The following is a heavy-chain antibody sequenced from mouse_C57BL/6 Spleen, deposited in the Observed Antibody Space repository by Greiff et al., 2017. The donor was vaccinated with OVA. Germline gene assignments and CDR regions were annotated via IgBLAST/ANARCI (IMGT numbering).Heavy chain of an antibody. CDR3: ARDPYYGSSFDY. CDR1: GYSITSGYY. Sequence: VQLKESGPGLVKPSQSLSLTCSVTGYSITSGYYWNWIRQFPGNKLEWMGYISYDGSNNYNPSLKNRISITRDTSKNQFFLKLNSVTTEDTATYYCARDPYYGSSFDYWGQGTTLTVSS. CDR2: ISYDGSN. V-gene: IGHV3-6*01. D-gene: IGHD1-1*01. J-gene: IGHJ2*01.